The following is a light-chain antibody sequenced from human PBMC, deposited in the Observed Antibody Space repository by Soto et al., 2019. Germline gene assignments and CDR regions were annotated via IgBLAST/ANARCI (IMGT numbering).Light chain of an antibody. CDR1: SSYIGAGYD. Sequence: QSVLTQPPSVSGAPGQRVTISCTGSSSYIGAGYDVHWYQQLPGTAPKLLIYGNSNRPSGVPDRFSGSKSGTSASLAITVLQAEDEADYYCQSYDSSLSGWVFGGGTKLTVL. J-gene: IGLJ3*02. CDR3: QSYDSSLSGWV. CDR2: GNS. V-gene: IGLV1-40*01.